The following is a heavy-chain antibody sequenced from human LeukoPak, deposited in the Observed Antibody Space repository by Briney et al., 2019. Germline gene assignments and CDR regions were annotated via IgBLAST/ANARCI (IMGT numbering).Heavy chain of an antibody. V-gene: IGHV4-39*07. Sequence: SETLSLTCTVSGGSISSSSYYWGWIRQPPGKGLEWIGSIYYSGSTYYNPSLKSRVTISVDTSKNQFSLKLSSVTAADTAVYYCARHITMVRGYYGMDVWGQGTTVTVSS. CDR1: GGSISSSSYY. D-gene: IGHD3-10*01. CDR3: ARHITMVRGYYGMDV. J-gene: IGHJ6*02. CDR2: IYYSGST.